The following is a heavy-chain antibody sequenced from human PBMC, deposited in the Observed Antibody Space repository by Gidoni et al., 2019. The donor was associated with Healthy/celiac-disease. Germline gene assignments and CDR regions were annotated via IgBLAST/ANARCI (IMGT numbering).Heavy chain of an antibody. CDR3: AGDSDYVDAFDI. V-gene: IGHV3-48*02. CDR2: ISSSSSTI. J-gene: IGHJ3*02. CDR1: GFSFSSYS. Sequence: EVQLVESGGGLVQPGGSLRLSCAASGFSFSSYSMNWVRPAPGKGLECVSYISSSSSTIYYADSVKSRFTISRDNSKNSLYLQMNSLRDEDTAVYYCAGDSDYVDAFDIWGQGTMVTVSS. D-gene: IGHD5-12*01.